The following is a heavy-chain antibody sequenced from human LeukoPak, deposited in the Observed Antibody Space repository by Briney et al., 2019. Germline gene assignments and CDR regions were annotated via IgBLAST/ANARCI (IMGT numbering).Heavy chain of an antibody. CDR1: GGSINSSSYY. CDR2: IYYSGST. J-gene: IGHJ4*02. V-gene: IGHV4-39*01. CDR3: ARLSSSGVWKNDY. D-gene: IGHD3-10*01. Sequence: PSETLSLTCTVSGGSINSSSYYWGWIRQPPGKGLEWIGSIYYSGSTYYNPSLKSRVTISVDTSKNQFSLKLSSVTAADTAVYYCARLSSSGVWKNDYWGQGTLVTVSS.